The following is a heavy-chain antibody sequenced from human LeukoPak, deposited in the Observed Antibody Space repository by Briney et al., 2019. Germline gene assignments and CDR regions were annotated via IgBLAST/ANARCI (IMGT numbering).Heavy chain of an antibody. V-gene: IGHV4-59*08. CDR2: FYYSGST. CDR3: ARHATAYSSSWFDY. CDR1: GDSISSSY. J-gene: IGHJ4*02. D-gene: IGHD6-13*01. Sequence: PSETLSLTCTVSGDSISSSYWNWIRQPPGKGLEWIGYFYYSGSTNYNPSLKSRVTISVDTSRNQFSLKLSSVTAADTAVYYCARHATAYSSSWFDYWGQGTLVTVPS.